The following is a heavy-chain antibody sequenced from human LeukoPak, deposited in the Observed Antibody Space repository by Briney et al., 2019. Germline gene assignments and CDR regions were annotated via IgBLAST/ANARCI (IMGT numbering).Heavy chain of an antibody. V-gene: IGHV5-51*01. J-gene: IGHJ5*01. CDR2: IYPGDSNT. CDR3: ATSLACSGGACYPNWFDS. D-gene: IGHD2-15*01. CDR1: GYSFTNYW. Sequence: GESLKISCKASGYSFTNYWIGWVRQMPGEGLEWMGLIYPGDSNTRYSPSFQGQVTMSADKSITTAYLQWCSLKASDTAMYFCATSLACSGGACYPNWFDSWGQGTLVTVSS.